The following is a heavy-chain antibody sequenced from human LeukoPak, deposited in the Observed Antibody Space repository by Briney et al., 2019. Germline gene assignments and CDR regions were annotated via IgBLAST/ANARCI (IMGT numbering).Heavy chain of an antibody. J-gene: IGHJ4*02. CDR1: GFTFSGSW. D-gene: IGHD3-10*01. Sequence: QTGGSLRLSCAASGFTFSGSWMHWVRQAPGKGLVWVSRINEDGSITNYADSVKGRFTISRDNAKNTLYLQMNSLRAEDTAVYYCARARSGSERKAYYFDYWGQGTLVTVSS. CDR2: INEDGSIT. CDR3: ARARSGSERKAYYFDY. V-gene: IGHV3-74*01.